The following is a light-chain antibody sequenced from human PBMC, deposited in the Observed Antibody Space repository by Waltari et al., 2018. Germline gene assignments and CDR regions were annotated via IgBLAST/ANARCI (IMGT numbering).Light chain of an antibody. CDR2: STE. J-gene: IGLJ2*01. V-gene: IGLV8-61*01. CDR3: SVYMHPGSVL. CDR1: SGPVSPSHY. Sequence: QTVVTQEPSFSVPPGGTVTLTCGLSSGPVSPSHYPSWYQQTPGQAPRTVIYSTETRPSGVPDRFSGSIIGNKAALTITGAQADDESDYYCSVYMHPGSVLFGGGTRLTVL.